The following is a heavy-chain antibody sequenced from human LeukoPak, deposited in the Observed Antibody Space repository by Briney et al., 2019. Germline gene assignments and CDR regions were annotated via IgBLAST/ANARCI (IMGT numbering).Heavy chain of an antibody. CDR1: GFTSGEYL. J-gene: IGHJ4*02. CDR2: ISGGTT. D-gene: IGHD6-19*01. Sequence: GGSLRLSCTASGFTSGEYLMSWFRQAPGEGLEWIGFISGGTTEYAASVKGRFTISRDDSTSIAYLQMNSLTTEDTAVYYCSRGSGWLSVYWGQGTLVTVSS. CDR3: SRGSGWLSVY. V-gene: IGHV3-49*03.